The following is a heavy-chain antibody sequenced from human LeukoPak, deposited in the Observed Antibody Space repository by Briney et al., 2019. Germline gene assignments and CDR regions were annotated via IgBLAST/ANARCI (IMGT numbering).Heavy chain of an antibody. D-gene: IGHD5-18*01. CDR3: ATIWLNYFDY. J-gene: IGHJ4*02. Sequence: GGSLRLSCAASGFTFSNYAMSWVRQAPGKGLEWVSVIYSGGSTYYADSVKGRFTISRDNSKNTLYLQMNSLRAEDTAVYYCATIWLNYFDYWGQGTLVTVSS. CDR1: GFTFSNYA. CDR2: IYSGGST. V-gene: IGHV3-53*01.